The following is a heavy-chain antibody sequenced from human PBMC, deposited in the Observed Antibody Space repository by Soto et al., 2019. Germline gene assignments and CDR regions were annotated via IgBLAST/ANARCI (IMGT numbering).Heavy chain of an antibody. CDR3: ARGPLFNRHQPFDS. CDR2: IHKTGST. D-gene: IGHD2-21*01. Sequence: SETLSLTCSVSVGSLDSYLWSLIRQARGKGLEWIGYIHKTGSTTYNPNLKTPVAISVDTSRNQFSLKLTSVTPADTAVYYCARGPLFNRHQPFDSRGQGRLVTVYS. J-gene: IGHJ4*02. CDR1: VGSLDSYL. V-gene: IGHV4-59*01.